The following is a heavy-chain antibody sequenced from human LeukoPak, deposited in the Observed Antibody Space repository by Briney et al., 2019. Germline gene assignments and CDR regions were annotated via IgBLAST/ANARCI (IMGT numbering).Heavy chain of an antibody. V-gene: IGHV4-39*01. CDR1: GGSISSSSYY. J-gene: IGHJ4*02. CDR2: IYYSGST. D-gene: IGHD5-18*01. CDR3: ARLTPDTAIVVDY. Sequence: PSETLSLTCTVSGGSISSSSYYWGWIRQPPGKGLEWIGSIYYSGSTYYNPSLKSRVTISVDTSKNQFSLKLSSVTAADTAVYYCARLTPDTAIVVDYCRQGTLVTVSS.